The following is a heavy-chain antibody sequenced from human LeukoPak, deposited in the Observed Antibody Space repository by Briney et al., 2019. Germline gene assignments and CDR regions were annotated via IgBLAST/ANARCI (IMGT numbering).Heavy chain of an antibody. D-gene: IGHD3-10*01. CDR1: GGSISSYY. CDR3: ARGIRGALDY. V-gene: IGHV4-59*08. CDR2: IFYTGNT. Sequence: SETLSLTCTVSGGSISSYYWSWIRQPPGKGLEWIGYIFYTGNTDYNPSLKSRVTISLDTSKIQFSLKLSSVTAADTAVYYCARGIRGALDYWGQGTLVTVSS. J-gene: IGHJ4*02.